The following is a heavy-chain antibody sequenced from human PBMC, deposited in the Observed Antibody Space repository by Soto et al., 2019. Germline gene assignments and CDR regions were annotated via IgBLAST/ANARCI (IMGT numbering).Heavy chain of an antibody. J-gene: IGHJ4*02. CDR2: ISGSGGST. V-gene: IGHV3-23*01. CDR3: AKDKGAYYDFWSGYPYYFDY. CDR1: GFTFSSYA. D-gene: IGHD3-3*01. Sequence: GGSLRLSCAASGFTFSSYAMSWVRQAPGKGLEWVSAISGSGGSTYYADSVKGRFTISRDNSKNTLYLQMNSLRAEDTAVYYCAKDKGAYYDFWSGYPYYFDYWGQGTLVTVSS.